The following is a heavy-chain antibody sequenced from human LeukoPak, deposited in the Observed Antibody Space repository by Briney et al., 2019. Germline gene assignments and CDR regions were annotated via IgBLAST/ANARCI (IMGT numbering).Heavy chain of an antibody. V-gene: IGHV3-74*01. J-gene: IGHJ4*02. CDR1: GFTFSSYW. D-gene: IGHD3-22*01. CDR2: INSDGSST. Sequence: PGGSLRLSCAASGFTFSSYWMRWVRQAPGKGLVWVSRINSDGSSTSYADSVKGRFTISRDNAKNTLYLQMNSLRAEDTAVYYCAREGRDYYDSSVSFDYWGQGALVTVSS. CDR3: AREGRDYYDSSVSFDY.